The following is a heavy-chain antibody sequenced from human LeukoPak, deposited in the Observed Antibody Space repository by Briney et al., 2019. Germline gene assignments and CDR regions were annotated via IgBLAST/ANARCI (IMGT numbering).Heavy chain of an antibody. V-gene: IGHV3-33*01. CDR1: GFTFSSYG. CDR3: ARDIDLTAGIMDV. Sequence: GRSLRLSCAASGFTFSSYGMHWVRQAPGKGLEWVAIIWYDGSNEYYADSVKGRFTISRDNSKNTLYLQMNSLRAEDTAVYYCARDIDLTAGIMDVWGQGTTVTVSS. J-gene: IGHJ6*02. D-gene: IGHD1-14*01. CDR2: IWYDGSNE.